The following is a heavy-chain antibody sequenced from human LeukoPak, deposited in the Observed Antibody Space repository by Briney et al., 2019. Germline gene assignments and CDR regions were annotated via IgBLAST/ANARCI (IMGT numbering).Heavy chain of an antibody. CDR2: IYYCGSS. J-gene: IGHJ4*02. CDR3: ASQAATTEEPFDF. D-gene: IGHD6-25*01. V-gene: IGHV4-31*03. CDR1: GVSISSGGYY. Sequence: TSQTRSLTCTVSGVSISSGGYYWSWIRQHPGKGLEWFGFIYYCGSSYYNPSLKSRIAISVDTSKNQFSLELSSVTAADTAGYYCASQAATTEEPFDFWGQGTLVTVSS.